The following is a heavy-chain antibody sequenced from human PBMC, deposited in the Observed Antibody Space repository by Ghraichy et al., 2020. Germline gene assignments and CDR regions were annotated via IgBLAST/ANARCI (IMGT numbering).Heavy chain of an antibody. CDR2: TYYRSKWYN. V-gene: IGHV6-1*01. Sequence: SETLSLTCAISGDSVSSNSAAWNWIRQSPSRGLEWLGRTYYRSKWYNDYAVSVKSRITINPDTSKNQFSLQLNSVTPEDTAVYYCARHLYTAMDPENFDYWGQGTLVTVSS. D-gene: IGHD5-18*01. CDR1: GDSVSSNSAA. J-gene: IGHJ4*02. CDR3: ARHLYTAMDPENFDY.